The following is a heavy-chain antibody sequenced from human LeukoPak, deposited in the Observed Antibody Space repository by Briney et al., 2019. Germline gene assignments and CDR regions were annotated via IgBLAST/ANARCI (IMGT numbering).Heavy chain of an antibody. J-gene: IGHJ4*02. Sequence: GVSVKVSCKASGGTFSSYAISWVRQAPGQGLEWMGGITPIFGTANYAQKFQGRVTITADKSTSTAYMELSSLRSEDTAVYYCARAKQQPYPSFDYWGQGTLVTVSS. CDR3: ARAKQQPYPSFDY. CDR2: ITPIFGTA. V-gene: IGHV1-69*06. D-gene: IGHD6-13*01. CDR1: GGTFSSYA.